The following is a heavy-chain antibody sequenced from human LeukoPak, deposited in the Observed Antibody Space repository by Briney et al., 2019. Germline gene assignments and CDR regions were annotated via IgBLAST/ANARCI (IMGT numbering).Heavy chain of an antibody. CDR2: ISSSGSST. CDR3: ARGAFFFFD. V-gene: IGHV3-48*03. D-gene: IGHD3-3*02. CDR1: GFTFSSYE. J-gene: IGHJ4*02. Sequence: GGSLRLSCAASGFTFSSYEMNWVRQAPGKGLEWVSYISSSGSSTYYADSVKGRFTISRDNAKNSLYLQMNSLRAEDTAVYYCARGAFFFFDWGQGTLVTVSS.